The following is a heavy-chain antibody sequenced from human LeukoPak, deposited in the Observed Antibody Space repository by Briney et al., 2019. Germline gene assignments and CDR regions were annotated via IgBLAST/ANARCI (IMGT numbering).Heavy chain of an antibody. J-gene: IGHJ5*02. Sequence: GGSMRLSCAASGITFGNNWMHWVRQGPGKGLVWISRINSDGGGAIYADSVKGRFTVSRDNAKNTLYLQMNSLRAEDTAVYYCARDVPHNWFDTWGQGTLVTVSS. V-gene: IGHV3-74*01. CDR1: GITFGNNW. CDR3: ARDVPHNWFDT. CDR2: INSDGGGA.